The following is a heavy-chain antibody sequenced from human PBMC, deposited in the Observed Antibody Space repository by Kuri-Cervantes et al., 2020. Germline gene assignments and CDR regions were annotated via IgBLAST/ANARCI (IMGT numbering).Heavy chain of an antibody. Sequence: GGSLRLSCAASGFTFGCYAMHWVRQAPGKGLEWVAVISYDGSNKYYADSVKGRFTISRDNSKNTLYLQMNSLRAEDTAVYYCALRGTRGPRGYMDVWGKGTTVTVSS. CDR3: ALRGTRGPRGYMDV. V-gene: IGHV3-30*07. CDR1: GFTFGCYA. J-gene: IGHJ6*03. D-gene: IGHD1-14*01. CDR2: ISYDGSNK.